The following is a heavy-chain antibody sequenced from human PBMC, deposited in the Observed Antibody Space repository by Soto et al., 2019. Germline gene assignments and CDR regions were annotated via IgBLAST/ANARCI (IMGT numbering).Heavy chain of an antibody. CDR1: GYNFAGYW. J-gene: IGHJ4*02. CDR3: ARGGVSTRTFDY. D-gene: IGHD3-3*01. CDR2: IYPSDSDT. Sequence: GESLKISCKGSGYNFAGYWIAWVRQMPGKGLELMGIIYPSDSDTRYRPSFQGQVTISADKSISSAYLQWSSLRASDTAMYYCARGGVSTRTFDYWGQGPPVTVSS. V-gene: IGHV5-51*01.